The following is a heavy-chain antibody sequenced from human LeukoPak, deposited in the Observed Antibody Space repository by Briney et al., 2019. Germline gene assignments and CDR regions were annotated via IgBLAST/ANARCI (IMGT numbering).Heavy chain of an antibody. CDR2: ISSSGSTI. J-gene: IGHJ4*02. CDR1: GFTFSSYG. V-gene: IGHV3-48*04. CDR3: ATLQLGEYYYGSGSSNDY. Sequence: GGSLRLSCAASGFTFSSYGMSWVRQAPGKGLEWVSYISSSGSTIYYADSVKGRFTISRDNAKNSLYLQMNSLRAEDTAVYYCATLQLGEYYYGSGSSNDYWGQGTLVTVSS. D-gene: IGHD3-10*01.